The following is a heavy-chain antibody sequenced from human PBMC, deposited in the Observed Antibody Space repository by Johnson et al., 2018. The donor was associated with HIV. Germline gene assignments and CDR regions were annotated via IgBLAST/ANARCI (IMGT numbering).Heavy chain of an antibody. CDR2: INWNGGST. D-gene: IGHD2-21*02. V-gene: IGHV3-20*04. CDR3: ARGLAYCGGDCSNAFDI. Sequence: MLLVESGGGVVRPGGSLRLSCAASGFTFDDYGMSWVRQAPGKGLKWVSGINWNGGSTGYADSVKGRFSISRDNAKNSLYLQMNRLRADATALYYCARGLAYCGGDCSNAFDIWGQGTMVTVSS. J-gene: IGHJ3*02. CDR1: GFTFDDYG.